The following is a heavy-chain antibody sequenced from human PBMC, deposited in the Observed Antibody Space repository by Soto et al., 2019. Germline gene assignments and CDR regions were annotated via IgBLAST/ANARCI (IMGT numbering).Heavy chain of an antibody. J-gene: IGHJ2*01. Sequence: QVQLGQSGAEVKKPGSSVKVSCKSSGGTFSSYAISWVRQAPGQGLEWMGGIIPIFGTANYAQKFQGIVTITADESTSTAYMEMSSLRSEDTAVHYCARDFRHAFAAAGNTYNWYFDLWGRGTLVTVSS. D-gene: IGHD6-13*01. CDR3: ARDFRHAFAAAGNTYNWYFDL. V-gene: IGHV1-69*01. CDR2: IIPIFGTA. CDR1: GGTFSSYA.